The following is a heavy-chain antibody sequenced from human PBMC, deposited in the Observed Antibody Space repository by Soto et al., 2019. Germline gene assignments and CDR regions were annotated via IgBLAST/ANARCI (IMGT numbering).Heavy chain of an antibody. CDR2: ITSSSTYI. Sequence: EVQLVESGGGPVKPGGSLRLSCAASGFTFGSYSMTWFRQAPGKGLEWVSSITSSSTYIYYTDSVKGRFTIPRDNAKNPLYLQMNSLRAEDTAVYYCARVAYSSGFDWGQGTLVTVSS. J-gene: IGHJ4*02. D-gene: IGHD6-19*01. V-gene: IGHV3-21*01. CDR1: GFTFGSYS. CDR3: ARVAYSSGFD.